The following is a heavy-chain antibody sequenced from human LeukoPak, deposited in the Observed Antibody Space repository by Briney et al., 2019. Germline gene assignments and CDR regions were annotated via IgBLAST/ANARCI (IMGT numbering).Heavy chain of an antibody. CDR1: GYTFTSYG. V-gene: IGHV1-18*01. CDR3: ARDSSIAARRIFDY. CDR2: ISACNGNT. D-gene: IGHD6-6*01. J-gene: IGHJ4*02. Sequence: EASVKVSCKASGYTFTSYGISWVRQAPGQGLEWMGWISACNGNTNYAQKLQGRVTMTTDTSTSTAYMELRSLRSDDTAVYYCARDSSIAARRIFDYWGQGTLVTVSS.